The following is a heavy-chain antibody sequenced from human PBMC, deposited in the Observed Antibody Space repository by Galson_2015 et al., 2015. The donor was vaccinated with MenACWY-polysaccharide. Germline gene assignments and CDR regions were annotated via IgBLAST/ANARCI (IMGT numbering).Heavy chain of an antibody. CDR2: IKKDRSEK. CDR3: ARGHYGMDV. V-gene: IGHV3-7*01. J-gene: IGHJ6*02. Sequence: SLRLSCAVSGFTFKNYWMSWVRQAPGKGLEWVANIKKDRSEKYCVDSVRGRFTISRDNGRSSLYLQMNGLRAEDTAVYYCARGHYGMDVWGQGTTVIVS. CDR1: GFTFKNYW.